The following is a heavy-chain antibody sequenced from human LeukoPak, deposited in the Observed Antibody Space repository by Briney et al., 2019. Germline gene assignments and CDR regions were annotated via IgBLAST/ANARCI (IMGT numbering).Heavy chain of an antibody. CDR1: GGSFSGYY. V-gene: IGHV4-34*01. Sequence: SETLSLTCAVYGGSFSGYYWSWIRQPPGKGLEWIGEINHSGSTNYNPSLKSRVTISVDTSKNQFSLKLSSVTAADTAVYYCARGRTRIVATITFLRSFDIWGRGTMVTVSS. J-gene: IGHJ3*02. CDR2: INHSGST. CDR3: ARGRTRIVATITFLRSFDI. D-gene: IGHD5-12*01.